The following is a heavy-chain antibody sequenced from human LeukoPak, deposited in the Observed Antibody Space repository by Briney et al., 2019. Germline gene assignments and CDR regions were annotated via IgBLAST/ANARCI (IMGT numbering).Heavy chain of an antibody. Sequence: GGSLRLSCAASGFTFSDYYMSWIRQAPGKGLEWVSYISSSGSTIYYADSVKGRFTISRDNAKNSLYLQMNSLRAEGTAVYYCARADYYGSKSRMDVWGKGTTVTVSS. V-gene: IGHV3-11*01. D-gene: IGHD3-10*01. CDR2: ISSSGSTI. CDR1: GFTFSDYY. J-gene: IGHJ6*03. CDR3: ARADYYGSKSRMDV.